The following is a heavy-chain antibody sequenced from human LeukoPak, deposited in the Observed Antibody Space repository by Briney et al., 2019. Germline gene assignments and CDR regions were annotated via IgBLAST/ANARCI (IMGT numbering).Heavy chain of an antibody. CDR1: GFTFSSYA. J-gene: IGHJ4*02. CDR3: AVRGWIQLWLPSY. CDR2: ISGSGGST. V-gene: IGHV3-23*01. Sequence: QPGGSLRLSCAASGFTFSSYALSWVRQAPGKGLEWVSAISGSGGSTYYADSVKGRFTISRDNSKNTLYLQMNSLRAEDTAVYYCAVRGWIQLWLPSYWGQGTLVTVSS. D-gene: IGHD5-18*01.